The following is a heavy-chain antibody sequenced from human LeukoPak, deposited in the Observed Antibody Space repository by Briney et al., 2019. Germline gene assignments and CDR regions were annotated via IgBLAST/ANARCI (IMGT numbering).Heavy chain of an antibody. CDR3: ARYDFWSGFSAFDI. CDR1: GGTFSSYA. J-gene: IGHJ3*02. V-gene: IGHV1-69*04. Sequence: SVKVSCKASGGTFSSYAISWVRQAAGQGLEWMGRIIPILGIANYAQKFQGRVTITADKSTSTAYMELGSLRSEDTAVYYCARYDFWSGFSAFDIWGQGTMVTVSS. CDR2: IIPILGIA. D-gene: IGHD3-3*01.